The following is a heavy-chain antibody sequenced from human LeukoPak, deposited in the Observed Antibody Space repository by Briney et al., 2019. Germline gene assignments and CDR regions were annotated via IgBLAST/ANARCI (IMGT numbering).Heavy chain of an antibody. D-gene: IGHD2-15*01. CDR1: GGSISSSSYY. Sequence: SETLSLTCTVSGGSISSSSYYWGWIRQPPGKGLEWIGSIYYSGSTYYNPSLKSRVTISVDTSKNQFSLKLSSVTAADTAVYYCARDFPNCSGGSCYERRGQGTLVTVSS. CDR3: ARDFPNCSGGSCYER. CDR2: IYYSGST. J-gene: IGHJ4*02. V-gene: IGHV4-39*07.